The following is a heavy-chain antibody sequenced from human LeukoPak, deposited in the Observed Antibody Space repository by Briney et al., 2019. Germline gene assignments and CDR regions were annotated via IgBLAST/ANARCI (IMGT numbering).Heavy chain of an antibody. CDR1: GFTFSSYS. D-gene: IGHD3-3*01. Sequence: GGSLRLSCAASGFTFSSYSMNWVRQAPGKGLEWVSSISSSSNYIYYADSVKGRVTISRDNAKNSLYLQMNSLRAEDTAVYYCARYYDFWSSYSSHYYMDVWGKGTTVTVSS. J-gene: IGHJ6*03. CDR3: ARYYDFWSSYSSHYYMDV. V-gene: IGHV3-21*01. CDR2: ISSSSNYI.